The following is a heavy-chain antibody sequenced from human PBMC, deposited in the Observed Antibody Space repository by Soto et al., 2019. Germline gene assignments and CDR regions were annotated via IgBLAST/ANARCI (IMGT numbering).Heavy chain of an antibody. CDR1: GASISVQSYY. CDR2: SYYSGTT. D-gene: IGHD2-2*01. CDR3: ARGRTGLFCSRNKCPGNWSDP. J-gene: IGHJ5*02. V-gene: IGHV4-39*07. Sequence: PSETLSLTCTVSGASISVQSYYWTWIRQPPGKGLEWVGSSYYSGTTFYNPSLKSRVAISEDRSKNQFSLNLSSVTAADTAVYYCARGRTGLFCSRNKCPGNWSDPWGQGTLVTVSS.